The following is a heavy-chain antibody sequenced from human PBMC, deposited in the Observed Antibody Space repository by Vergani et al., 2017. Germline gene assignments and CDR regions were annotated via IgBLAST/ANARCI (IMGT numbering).Heavy chain of an antibody. D-gene: IGHD2-2*01. Sequence: QVQLVQSGAEVKKPGPSVKVSCKASGGTFSSYAISWVRQAPGQGLEWMGRIIPIFGTANYAQKFQGRVTITADESTSTAYMELSSLRSEDTAVYYCAGDIVVVPAAPMNWFDPWGQGTLVTVSS. V-gene: IGHV1-69*18. CDR1: GGTFSSYA. CDR2: IIPIFGTA. CDR3: AGDIVVVPAAPMNWFDP. J-gene: IGHJ5*02.